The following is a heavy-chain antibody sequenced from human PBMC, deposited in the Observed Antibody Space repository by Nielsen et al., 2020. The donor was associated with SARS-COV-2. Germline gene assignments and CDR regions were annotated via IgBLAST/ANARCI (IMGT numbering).Heavy chain of an antibody. CDR2: INPNSGGT. V-gene: IGHV1-2*06. CDR3: ARDYGENYGDYKDENWFDP. D-gene: IGHD4-17*01. Sequence: ASVKVSCKASGYSFTGYHVHWVRQAPGHGLGWMGRINPNSGGTNYAQKFQGRVTMTRDTSISTAYMELSRLRSDDTAVYYCARDYGENYGDYKDENWFDPWGQGTLVTVSS. CDR1: GYSFTGYH. J-gene: IGHJ5*02.